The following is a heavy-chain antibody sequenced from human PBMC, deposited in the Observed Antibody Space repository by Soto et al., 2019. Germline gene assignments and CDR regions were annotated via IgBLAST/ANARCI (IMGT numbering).Heavy chain of an antibody. CDR3: ARVLLGYCSGGSCYGPYYFDY. D-gene: IGHD2-15*01. J-gene: IGHJ4*02. Sequence: ASVKVSCKASGGTFSSYAISWVRQAPGQGLEWMGGIIPIFGTANYAQKFQGRVTITADESTSTAYMELSSLRSEDTAVYYCARVLLGYCSGGSCYGPYYFDYWGQGTLVTVSS. CDR1: GGTFSSYA. V-gene: IGHV1-69*13. CDR2: IIPIFGTA.